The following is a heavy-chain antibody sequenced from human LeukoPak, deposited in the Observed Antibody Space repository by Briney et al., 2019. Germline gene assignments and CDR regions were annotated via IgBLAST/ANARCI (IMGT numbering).Heavy chain of an antibody. J-gene: IGHJ6*02. CDR3: ARDRPLLEWLLYRYAEGYYGMDV. CDR1: GYTFTSYG. CDR2: ISAYNGNT. Sequence: ASVKVSCKASGYTFTSYGISWVRQAPGQGLEWMGWISAYNGNTNYAQKLQGRVTMTTDTSTSTAYMELRSLRSDDTAVYYCARDRPLLEWLLYRYAEGYYGMDVWGQGTTVTVSS. V-gene: IGHV1-18*01. D-gene: IGHD3-3*01.